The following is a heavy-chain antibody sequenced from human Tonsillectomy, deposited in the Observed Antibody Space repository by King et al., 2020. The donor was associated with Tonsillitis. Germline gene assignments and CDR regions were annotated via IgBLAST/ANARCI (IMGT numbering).Heavy chain of an antibody. CDR3: AKDDRLYGDYAYSEY. V-gene: IGHV3-30*02. J-gene: IGHJ4*02. CDR2: IRYDGSNK. Sequence: QLVQSGGGVVQPGGSLRLSCAASGFTFSRYGMHWVRQAPGKGLEWVAFIRYDGSNKYYADSVKGRFTISRYNSKNTLYLQMNSLRAEDTAVYYCAKDDRLYGDYAYSEYWGQGTLVTVSS. CDR1: GFTFSRYG. D-gene: IGHD4-17*01.